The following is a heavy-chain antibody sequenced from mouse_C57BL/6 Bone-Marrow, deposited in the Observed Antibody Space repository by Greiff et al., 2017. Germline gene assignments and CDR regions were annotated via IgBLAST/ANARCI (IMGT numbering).Heavy chain of an antibody. J-gene: IGHJ3*01. CDR2: INPGSGGT. CDR1: GYAFTNYL. Sequence: QVQLQQSGAELVRPGTSVKVSCKASGYAFTNYLIEWVKQRPGQGLAWIGVINPGSGGTNYNEKFKGKATLTADKSSSTAYMQLSSLTSEDSAVDFCARSGCYGSTLAYWGQGTLVTVSA. CDR3: ARSGCYGSTLAY. V-gene: IGHV1-54*01. D-gene: IGHD1-1*01.